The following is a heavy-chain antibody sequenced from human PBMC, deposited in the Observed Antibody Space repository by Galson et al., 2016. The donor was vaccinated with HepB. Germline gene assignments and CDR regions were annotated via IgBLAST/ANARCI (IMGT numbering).Heavy chain of an antibody. CDR3: AKDTTKGWGSEDY. V-gene: IGHV3-53*05. J-gene: IGHJ4*02. Sequence: SLRLSCAASGFTVSSDYMSWVRQAPGKGLEWVSIIYSGGTTYYADSVKGRFTISRDNSKNTLYLHMNSLRVEDTAMYFCAKDTTKGWGSEDYWGQGTLVTVSS. CDR2: IYSGGTT. D-gene: IGHD3-16*01. CDR1: GFTVSSDY.